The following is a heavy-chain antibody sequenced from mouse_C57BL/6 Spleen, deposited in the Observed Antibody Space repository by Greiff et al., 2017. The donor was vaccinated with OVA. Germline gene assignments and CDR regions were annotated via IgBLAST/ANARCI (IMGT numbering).Heavy chain of an antibody. Sequence: VQRVESGPGLVAPSQSLSITCTVSGFSLTSYGVDWVRQSPGKGLEWLGVIWGVGSTNYNSALKSRLSISKDNSKSQVFLKMNSLQTDDTAMYYCASVDSSGSFAYWGQGTLVTVSA. CDR3: ASVDSSGSFAY. CDR2: IWGVGST. V-gene: IGHV2-6*01. CDR1: GFSLTSYG. D-gene: IGHD3-2*02. J-gene: IGHJ3*01.